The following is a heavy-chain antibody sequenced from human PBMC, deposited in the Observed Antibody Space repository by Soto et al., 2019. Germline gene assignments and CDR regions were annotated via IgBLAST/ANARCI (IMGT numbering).Heavy chain of an antibody. D-gene: IGHD6-6*01. Sequence: GGSLRLSCAASGFTFSSYEMNWVRQAPGKGLEWVSYISIGGSTIYYADSVKGRFTISRDNAKNSLYLQMNSLRAEDTAVYYCARDPGSSSSDPSWGQGTLVTVSS. CDR2: ISIGGSTI. J-gene: IGHJ5*02. CDR1: GFTFSSYE. V-gene: IGHV3-48*03. CDR3: ARDPGSSSSDPS.